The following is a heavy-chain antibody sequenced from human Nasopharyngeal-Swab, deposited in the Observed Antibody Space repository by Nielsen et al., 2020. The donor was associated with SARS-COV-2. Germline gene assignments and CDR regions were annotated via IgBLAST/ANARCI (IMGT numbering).Heavy chain of an antibody. V-gene: IGHV3-9*01. CDR1: GFTFDDYS. J-gene: IGHJ2*01. CDR3: GKLGYFDL. CDR2: ISWNSGSI. Sequence: GGSLRLSCAASGFTFDDYSMHWVRQAPGKGLEWVSGISWNSGSIGYADSVKGRFTISRDNAKNSLYLQMNSLRAEDTALYYCGKLGYFDLWGHGTLVTVSS.